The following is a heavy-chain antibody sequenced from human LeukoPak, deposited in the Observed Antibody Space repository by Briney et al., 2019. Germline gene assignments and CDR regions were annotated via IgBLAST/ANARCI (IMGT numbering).Heavy chain of an antibody. J-gene: IGHJ4*02. CDR1: GGSISSTIYY. V-gene: IGHV4-39*01. Sequence: SETLPLTCAVSGGSISSTIYYWGWIRQPPGKGLEWIGSIYYSGTTYYNPSLKSRVTISVDTSKNQFSLKLSSVTAADTAVYYCVRGSTLRHYQYWGQGTLVTVSS. CDR2: IYYSGTT. CDR3: VRGSTLRHYQY. D-gene: IGHD3-16*01.